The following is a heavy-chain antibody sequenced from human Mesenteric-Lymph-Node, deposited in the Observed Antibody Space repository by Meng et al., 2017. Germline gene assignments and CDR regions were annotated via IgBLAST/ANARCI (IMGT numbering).Heavy chain of an antibody. Sequence: GGSLRLSCAASGFPFDDHGMHWVRQAPGKGLEWVSVIYSGGSTYYADSVKGRFTISRDNSKNTLYLQMNSLRAEDTAVYYCARDVTLDAFDIWGQGTMVTVSS. V-gene: IGHV3-66*02. J-gene: IGHJ3*02. CDR1: GFPFDDHG. CDR2: IYSGGST. D-gene: IGHD2-21*02. CDR3: ARDVTLDAFDI.